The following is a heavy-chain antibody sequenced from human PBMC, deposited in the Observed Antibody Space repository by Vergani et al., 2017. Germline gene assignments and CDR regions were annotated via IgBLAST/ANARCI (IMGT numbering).Heavy chain of an antibody. CDR1: GVSVTDYN. V-gene: IGHV4-4*09. Sequence: QAQLQESGPGLLKPSETLSLTCHVFGVSVTDYNCNCIRQAPGKGLEWIGSLSTTGGATHASHNPSLNSRVSISDDTSKSQFSLRLTSVTAADSAIYYCAGGTHSWQRADRWGQGLLVSVSS. J-gene: IGHJ5*02. D-gene: IGHD6-13*01. CDR2: LSTTGGA. CDR3: AGGTHSWQRADR.